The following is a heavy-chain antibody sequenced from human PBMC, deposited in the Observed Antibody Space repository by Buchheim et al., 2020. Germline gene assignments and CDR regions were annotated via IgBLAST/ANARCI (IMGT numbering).Heavy chain of an antibody. CDR1: GGSITTYY. J-gene: IGHJ4*02. CDR2: IYFTGST. D-gene: IGHD6-19*01. V-gene: IGHV4-59*08. Sequence: VQLLESGPGLVKPSETLSLTFTVSGGSITTYYWSWFRQPPGKGLEWIGHIYFTGSTNYNPSLKSRVTMSVDTSKNQFSLNLSSVTAADTAVYYCARGGSTGWATDFWGQGTL. CDR3: ARGGSTGWATDF.